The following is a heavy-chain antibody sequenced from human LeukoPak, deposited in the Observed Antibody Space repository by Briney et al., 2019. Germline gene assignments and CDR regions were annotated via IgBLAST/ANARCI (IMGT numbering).Heavy chain of an antibody. J-gene: IGHJ4*02. D-gene: IGHD6-19*01. V-gene: IGHV3-23*01. CDR2: ISETGVSA. Sequence: GGSLRLSCAASGFTFSTYSMNWVRQAPGKGLEWVSAISETGVSAYYADSVKGRFTISRDNSKKTLFLHMNSLRAEDTAVYFCAGGYRSGWYAIEYWGQGTLVTVSP. CDR1: GFTFSTYS. CDR3: AGGYRSGWYAIEY.